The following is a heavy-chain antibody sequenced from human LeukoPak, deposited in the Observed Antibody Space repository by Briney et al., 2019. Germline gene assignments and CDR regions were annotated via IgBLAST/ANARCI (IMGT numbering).Heavy chain of an antibody. Sequence: PGGSLRLSCAASGFTFSNAWMSWVRQAPGKGLEWGGRIKSKTDGWTTDYAAPVKGRLTISRDDSKNTLYLQTNSMKPDDTAVYYSTTGSIAAAGTSGAFDIWGQGTMVTVSS. CDR3: TTGSIAAAGTSGAFDI. CDR2: IKSKTDGWTT. V-gene: IGHV3-15*01. J-gene: IGHJ3*02. D-gene: IGHD6-13*01. CDR1: GFTFSNAW.